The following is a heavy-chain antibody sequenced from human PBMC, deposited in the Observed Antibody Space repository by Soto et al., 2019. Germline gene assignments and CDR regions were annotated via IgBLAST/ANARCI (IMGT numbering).Heavy chain of an antibody. CDR3: AKLFTGPWIQLWSRVPSLRGEPWYYFDY. D-gene: IGHD5-18*01. CDR1: GFTFSSYA. Sequence: PGGSLRLSCAASGFTFSSYAMSWVRQAPGKGLEWVSAISGSGGSTYYADSVKGRFTISRDNSKNTLYLQMNSLRAEDTAVYYCAKLFTGPWIQLWSRVPSLRGEPWYYFDYWGQGTLVTVSS. V-gene: IGHV3-23*01. J-gene: IGHJ4*02. CDR2: ISGSGGST.